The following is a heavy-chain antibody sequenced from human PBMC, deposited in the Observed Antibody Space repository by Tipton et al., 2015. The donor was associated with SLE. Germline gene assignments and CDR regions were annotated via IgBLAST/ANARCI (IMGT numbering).Heavy chain of an antibody. CDR3: ATSPYIGNWVRGNI. Sequence: SLRLSCAASGFPFSVYAMTWVRQAPGKGLEWVSIVYRDDTTYCADSVKGRFTISRDNSRDTLYLQMISLRPEDTAVYYCATSPYIGNWVRGNIWGQGTVVAVS. CDR2: IVYRDDTT. D-gene: IGHD2-15*01. J-gene: IGHJ3*02. V-gene: IGHV3-23*03. CDR1: GFPFSVYA.